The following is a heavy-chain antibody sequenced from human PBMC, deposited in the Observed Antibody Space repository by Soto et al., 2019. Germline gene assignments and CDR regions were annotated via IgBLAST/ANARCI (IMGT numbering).Heavy chain of an antibody. Sequence: GGSLRLSCAASGFTFSSYAMNWVRQAPGKGLQWGSAISGSGGSTYYADSVKGRFTISRDNSKNPLYLQMNSLRAEDTAVYYCAKDRIHSSSYEYFDYWGQGTLVTVSS. V-gene: IGHV3-23*01. CDR2: ISGSGGST. CDR1: GFTFSSYA. D-gene: IGHD6-6*01. CDR3: AKDRIHSSSYEYFDY. J-gene: IGHJ4*02.